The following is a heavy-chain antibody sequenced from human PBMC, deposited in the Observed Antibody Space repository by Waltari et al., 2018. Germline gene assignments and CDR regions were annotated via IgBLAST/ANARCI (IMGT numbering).Heavy chain of an antibody. CDR1: GGSISGSNYP. CDR2: INDRGRT. CDR3: ARIGGDYSNGWGYFDL. V-gene: IGHV4-31*11. D-gene: IGHD6-19*01. J-gene: IGHJ2*01. Sequence: QVQLQESGPELVTPSQTLSLSCAVSGGSISGSNYPWTRIRQHRGEGREWIGNINDRGRTKYNPSLQSRVTIPVATSKNQFSLDLNSLTAADTAGYHCARIGGDYSNGWGYFDLWGRGTLVTVSS.